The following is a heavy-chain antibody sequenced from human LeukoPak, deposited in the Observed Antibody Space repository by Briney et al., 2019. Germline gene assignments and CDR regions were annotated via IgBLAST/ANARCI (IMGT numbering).Heavy chain of an antibody. Sequence: ASVKVSCKASGYTFTGYHIHWVRQAPGQGLEWMGRINPYSGDTNFAQKFQGRVTMTRDTSITTAYMDLSSLTLDDTAVYFCARDQGSLTRSWYTGYWGQGTQVTVSS. D-gene: IGHD6-13*01. J-gene: IGHJ4*02. CDR1: GYTFTGYH. V-gene: IGHV1-2*06. CDR3: ARDQGSLTRSWYTGY. CDR2: INPYSGDT.